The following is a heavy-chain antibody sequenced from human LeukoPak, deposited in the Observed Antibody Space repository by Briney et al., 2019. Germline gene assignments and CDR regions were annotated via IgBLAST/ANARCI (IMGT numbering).Heavy chain of an antibody. D-gene: IGHD3-10*01. J-gene: IGHJ5*02. Sequence: PSETLSLTCTVSGGSISSSSYYWGWIRQPPGKGLEWIGSIYYSGSTYYNPSLKSRVTISVDTSKNQFSLKLSSVTAADTAVYYCAREWGDLNWFDPWGQGTLVTVSS. CDR3: AREWGDLNWFDP. V-gene: IGHV4-39*07. CDR1: GGSISSSSYY. CDR2: IYYSGST.